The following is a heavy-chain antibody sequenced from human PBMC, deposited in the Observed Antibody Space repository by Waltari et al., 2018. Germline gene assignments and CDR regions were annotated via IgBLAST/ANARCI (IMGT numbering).Heavy chain of an antibody. V-gene: IGHV4-34*01. D-gene: IGHD3-10*01. J-gene: IGHJ4*02. CDR1: GGSFSGYY. CDR2: IDHGEST. CDR3: VRRGVTMVRGRAPFDY. Sequence: QVQLQQWGAGLLKPSETLSLTCAVYGGSFSGYYWSWIRQPPGKGLEWISEIDHGESTNYIPSLKSRVTISVDTSKNQFALKLSSVTAADTAVYYCVRRGVTMVRGRAPFDYWGQGTLVTVSS.